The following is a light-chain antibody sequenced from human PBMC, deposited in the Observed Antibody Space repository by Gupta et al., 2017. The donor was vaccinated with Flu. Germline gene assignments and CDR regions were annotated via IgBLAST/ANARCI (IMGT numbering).Light chain of an antibody. CDR2: DDS. CDR1: NILSKS. V-gene: IGLV3-21*03. J-gene: IGLJ2*01. CDR3: QVWDSSSDHVV. Sequence: SHVLIQPPSMSVAPGKSATITCGGTNILSKSVHWYQQRPGQSPVVVVYDDSARLSGIPARFSGSNSGNTATLTISRVEAGDEADYYCQVWDSSSDHVVFGGGTRLTVL.